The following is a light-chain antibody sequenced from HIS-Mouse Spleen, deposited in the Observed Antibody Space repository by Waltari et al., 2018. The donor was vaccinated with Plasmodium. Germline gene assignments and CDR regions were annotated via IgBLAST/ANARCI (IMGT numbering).Light chain of an antibody. Sequence: SYELTQPPSVPVSPGQTARITCSGDALPKQYAYWYQQKPGQAPVLVISKDSERPSGIPERFSGSSSGTTVTLTISGVQAEDEADYYCQSADSSGTPNWVFGGGTKLTVL. V-gene: IGLV3-25*03. CDR3: QSADSSGTPNWV. J-gene: IGLJ3*02. CDR1: ALPKQY. CDR2: KDS.